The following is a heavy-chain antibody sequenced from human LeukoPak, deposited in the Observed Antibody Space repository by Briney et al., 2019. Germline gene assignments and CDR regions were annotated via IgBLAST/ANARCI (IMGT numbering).Heavy chain of an antibody. CDR2: IYYSGST. J-gene: IGHJ5*02. CDR3: ARQGEMDNWFDP. V-gene: IGHV4-59*01. CDR1: GGSISSYY. D-gene: IGHD5-24*01. Sequence: PSETLSLTCTVSGGSISSYYWSWIRQPPGKGLEWIEYIYYSGSTNYNPSLKSRVTISVDTSKNQFSLKLSSVTAADTAVYYCARQGEMDNWFDPWGQGTLVTVSS.